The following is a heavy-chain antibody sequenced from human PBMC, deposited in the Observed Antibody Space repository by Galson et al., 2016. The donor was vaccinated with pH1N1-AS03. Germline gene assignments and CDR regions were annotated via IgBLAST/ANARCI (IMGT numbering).Heavy chain of an antibody. CDR3: ARGGVFFSGSGSYHN. Sequence: TLSLTCTVSGDSISSGDYFWSWIRQHPGKGLEWIGHIYYTGNTYFSPSLKNRVAISVDTSKNQFSLKLSSVTAADTAIYFCARGGVFFSGSGSYHNWGQGTLVTVSS. D-gene: IGHD3-10*01. V-gene: IGHV4-31*03. CDR2: IYYTGNT. J-gene: IGHJ4*02. CDR1: GDSISSGDYF.